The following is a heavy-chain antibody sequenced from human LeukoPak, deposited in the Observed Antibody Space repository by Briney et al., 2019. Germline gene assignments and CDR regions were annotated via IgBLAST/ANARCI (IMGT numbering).Heavy chain of an antibody. J-gene: IGHJ5*02. Sequence: SVKVSCKASGGTFSSYAISWVRQAPGQGLEWMGGIIPIFGTANYAQKFQGRVTITADESTSTAYMELSSLRSEDTAVYYCARVHCSSTSCYAGILSWFDPWGQGTLVIVSS. V-gene: IGHV1-69*01. CDR2: IIPIFGTA. CDR1: GGTFSSYA. D-gene: IGHD2-2*01. CDR3: ARVHCSSTSCYAGILSWFDP.